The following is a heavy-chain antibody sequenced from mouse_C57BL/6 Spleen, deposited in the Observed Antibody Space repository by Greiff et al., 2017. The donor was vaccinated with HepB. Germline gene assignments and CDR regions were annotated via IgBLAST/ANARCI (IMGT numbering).Heavy chain of an antibody. CDR3: ARSIYDGYYYFDY. CDR2: INPNYGTT. D-gene: IGHD2-3*01. Sequence: VQLKESGPELVKPGASVKISCKASGYSFTDYNMNWVKQSNGKSLEWIGVINPNYGTTSYNQKFKGKATFTVDQSSSTAYMQLNSLTSEDSAVYYCARSIYDGYYYFDYWGQGTTLTVSS. CDR1: GYSFTDYN. J-gene: IGHJ2*01. V-gene: IGHV1-39*01.